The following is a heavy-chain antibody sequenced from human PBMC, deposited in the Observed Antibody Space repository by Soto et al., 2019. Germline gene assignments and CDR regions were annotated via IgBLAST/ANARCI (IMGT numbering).Heavy chain of an antibody. CDR2: IIPIFGTA. Sequence: SLKVSCKASGGTFSSSAISWVRQAPVHGLEWMGGIIPIFGTANYAQRFQGRVTITADEFTTTVYMELSSLRSEDTAVYYCARGLDYYDSGGYPSLQHWGKGTLVTVSS. D-gene: IGHD3-22*01. CDR1: GGTFSSSA. J-gene: IGHJ1*01. CDR3: ARGLDYYDSGGYPSLQH. V-gene: IGHV1-69*13.